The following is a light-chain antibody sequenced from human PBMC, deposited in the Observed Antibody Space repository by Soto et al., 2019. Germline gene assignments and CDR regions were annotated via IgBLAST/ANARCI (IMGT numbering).Light chain of an antibody. J-gene: IGKJ4*01. CDR1: QSISTH. CDR3: QQSYITTVG. Sequence: DIQMTQSPSSLSASVGDRVTITCRASQSISTHLNWYQQKPGKDPNLLIYAASSLQSGVPSRFSGSGSGTDFNLTISSLQTEDFATYLCQQSYITTVGFGGGTKVDIK. CDR2: AAS. V-gene: IGKV1-39*01.